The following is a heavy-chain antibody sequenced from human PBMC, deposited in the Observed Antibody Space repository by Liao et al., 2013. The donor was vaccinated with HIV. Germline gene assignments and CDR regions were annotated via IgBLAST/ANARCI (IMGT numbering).Heavy chain of an antibody. CDR1: GASISSYN. J-gene: IGHJ6*03. CDR2: THNSGTT. CDR3: ARDVNDFWSGFYFYMDV. Sequence: QVQLQESGPGLVKPSETLSLTCTVSGASISSYNWSWIRQPAGKGLEWMGRTHNSGTTNYNPSLKSRVTMSVDASKNQFFLKLSSVTAADTAVYYCARDVNDFWSGFYFYMDVWGKGTTVTVSS. D-gene: IGHD3-3*01. V-gene: IGHV4-4*07.